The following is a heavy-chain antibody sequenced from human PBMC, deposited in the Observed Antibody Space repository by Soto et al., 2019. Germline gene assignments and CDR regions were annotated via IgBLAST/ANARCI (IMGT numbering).Heavy chain of an antibody. CDR1: GFTFSSYA. J-gene: IGHJ6*02. D-gene: IGHD1-26*01. Sequence: GGSLRLSCAASGFTFSSYAMSWVRQAPGKGLEWVSVISGSGSSTYYADSVKGRFTISRDNSKNTLYLQMSSLRAEDTAVYCCAKVRTPEPYYYYYGMDVWGQGTXVTVSS. CDR2: ISGSGSST. CDR3: AKVRTPEPYYYYYGMDV. V-gene: IGHV3-23*01.